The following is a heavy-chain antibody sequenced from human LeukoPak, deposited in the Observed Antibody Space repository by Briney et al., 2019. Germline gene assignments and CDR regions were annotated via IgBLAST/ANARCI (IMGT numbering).Heavy chain of an antibody. CDR3: VRDGGRWFHDY. V-gene: IGHV3-48*03. D-gene: IGHD4-23*01. CDR2: ISSSGSTI. J-gene: IGHJ4*02. CDR1: GFTFSRYE. Sequence: PGGSLRLSCAASGFTFSRYEMNWVRQAPGKGLEWVSYISSSGSTIYYPDSVKGRFTIARDNAKNSLYLQMNSLRAEDTAVYYCVRDGGRWFHDYWGQGTLVTVSS.